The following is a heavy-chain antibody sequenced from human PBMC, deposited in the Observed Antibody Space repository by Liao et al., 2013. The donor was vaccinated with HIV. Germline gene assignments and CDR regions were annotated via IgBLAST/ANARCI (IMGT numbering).Heavy chain of an antibody. J-gene: IGHJ4*02. CDR3: ARGVIRYFDWLIDY. Sequence: QVQLQESGPGLVKPSETLSLTCTVSGGSIYGYYWNWIRQPLGKGLEWIGYISYTGNTNYNPSLKSRVTISVDTSKNQFSLKLSSVTAADTAVYYCARGVIRYFDWLIDYWGQGTLVTVSS. V-gene: IGHV4-59*12. CDR2: ISYTGNT. D-gene: IGHD3-9*01. CDR1: GGSIYGYY.